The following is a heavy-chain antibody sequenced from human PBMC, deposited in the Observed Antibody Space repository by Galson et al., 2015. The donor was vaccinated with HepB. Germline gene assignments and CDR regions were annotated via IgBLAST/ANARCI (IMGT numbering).Heavy chain of an antibody. D-gene: IGHD7-27*01. CDR3: ARHFMGNQWYLDL. J-gene: IGHJ2*01. CDR1: GYSFTSYW. V-gene: IGHV5-51*01. Sequence: QSGAEVKKPGESLKISCKGSGYSFTSYWIGWVRQMPGKGLEWMGIIYPGDSYTNYSPSIQGHVTISADKSIGTAYLQWNSVRASDTATYYCARHFMGNQWYLDLWGRGTLVIVSS. CDR2: IYPGDSYT.